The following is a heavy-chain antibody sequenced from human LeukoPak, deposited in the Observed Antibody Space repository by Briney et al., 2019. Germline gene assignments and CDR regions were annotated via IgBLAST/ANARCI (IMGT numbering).Heavy chain of an antibody. CDR2: ISGSGGST. CDR1: GFTFSNYA. V-gene: IGHV3-23*01. CDR3: ARDEYSSSLDY. Sequence: GGSLRLSCAASGFTFSNYAMTWVRQAPGKGLEWVSTISGSGGSTYYADSVKGRFTISRDSSKNALYLQMNTLRAEDTAVYYCARDEYSSSLDYWGQGTLVTVSS. D-gene: IGHD6-6*01. J-gene: IGHJ4*02.